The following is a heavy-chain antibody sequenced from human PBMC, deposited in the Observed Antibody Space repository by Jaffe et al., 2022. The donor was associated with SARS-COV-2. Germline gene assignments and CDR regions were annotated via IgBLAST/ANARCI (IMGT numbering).Heavy chain of an antibody. Sequence: QVQLQESGPGLVKPSETLSLTCTVSGGSISSYYWSWIRQPAGKGLEWIGRIYTSGSTNYNPSLKSRVTMSVDTSKNQFSLKLSSVTAADTAVYYCARDLSPDCSGGSCYRDNYYYYYGMDVWGQGTTVTVSS. CDR3: ARDLSPDCSGGSCYRDNYYYYYGMDV. V-gene: IGHV4-4*07. D-gene: IGHD2-15*01. CDR2: IYTSGST. CDR1: GGSISSYY. J-gene: IGHJ6*02.